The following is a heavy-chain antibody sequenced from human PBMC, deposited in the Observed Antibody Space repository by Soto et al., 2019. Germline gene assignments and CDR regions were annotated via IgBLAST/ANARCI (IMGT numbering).Heavy chain of an antibody. CDR1: GGTFSSYA. V-gene: IGHV1-69*01. D-gene: IGHD6-13*01. CDR2: IIPIFGTA. CDR3: ARASGIAAAGDYYYGMDV. J-gene: IGHJ6*02. Sequence: QVQLVQSGAEVKKPGSSVMVSCKASGGTFSSYAISWVRQAPGQGLEWMGGIIPIFGTANYAQKFQGRVTITADESTSTAYMELSSLRSEDTAVYYCARASGIAAAGDYYYGMDVWGQGTTVTVSS.